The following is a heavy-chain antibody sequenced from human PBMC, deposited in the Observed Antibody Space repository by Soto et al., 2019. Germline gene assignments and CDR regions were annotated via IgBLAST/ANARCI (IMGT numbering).Heavy chain of an antibody. J-gene: IGHJ4*02. V-gene: IGHV5-10-1*01. CDR2: IDPSDSYT. CDR3: ARLSYDSSGYYYYFDY. Sequence: KVSCKASGYTFTSYWISWVRQMPGKGLEWMGRIDPSDSYTNYSPSFQGHVTISADKSISTAYLQWSSLKASDTAMYYCARLSYDSSGYYYYFDYWGQGTLVTVLL. D-gene: IGHD3-22*01. CDR1: GYTFTSYW.